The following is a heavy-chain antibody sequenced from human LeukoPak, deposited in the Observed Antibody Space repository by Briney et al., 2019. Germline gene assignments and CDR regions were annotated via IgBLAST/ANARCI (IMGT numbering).Heavy chain of an antibody. V-gene: IGHV1-18*01. D-gene: IGHD7-27*01. CDR1: GYTFTSYG. J-gene: IGHJ4*02. Sequence: ASVKVSCKASGYTFTSYGISWVRQAPGQGLEWMGWISAYNGNTNYAQKLQGRVTMTTDTSTSTAYMELRSLRSDDTAVYHCARDRGPLELGILFYWGQGTLVTVSS. CDR2: ISAYNGNT. CDR3: ARDRGPLELGILFY.